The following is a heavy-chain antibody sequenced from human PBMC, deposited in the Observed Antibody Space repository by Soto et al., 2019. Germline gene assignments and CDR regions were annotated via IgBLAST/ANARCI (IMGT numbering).Heavy chain of an antibody. Sequence: GGSLRLSCAASGFTFSSYAMHWVRQAPGKGLEWVAVISYDGSNKYYADSVKGRFTISRDNSKNTLYLQMNSLRAEDTAVYYCARGGELFESPSGMDVWGQGTTVTVSS. CDR2: ISYDGSNK. CDR3: ARGGELFESPSGMDV. V-gene: IGHV3-30-3*01. D-gene: IGHD3-10*01. CDR1: GFTFSSYA. J-gene: IGHJ6*02.